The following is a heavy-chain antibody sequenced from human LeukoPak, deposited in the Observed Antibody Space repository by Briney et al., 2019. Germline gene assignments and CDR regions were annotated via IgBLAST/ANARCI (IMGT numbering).Heavy chain of an antibody. Sequence: SETLSLTCTVSGGSISSSSYYWGWIRQPPGKGLEWIGSIYYSGSTYYNPSLKSRVTISVDTSKNQFSLKLSSVTAADTAVYYCASHDVLRYFFDYWGQGTLVTVSS. CDR1: GGSISSSSYY. CDR2: IYYSGST. CDR3: ASHDVLRYFFDY. J-gene: IGHJ4*02. V-gene: IGHV4-39*01. D-gene: IGHD3-9*01.